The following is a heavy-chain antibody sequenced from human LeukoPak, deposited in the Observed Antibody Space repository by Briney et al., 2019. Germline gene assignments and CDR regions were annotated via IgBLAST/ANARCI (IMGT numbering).Heavy chain of an antibody. V-gene: IGHV3-30*01. J-gene: IGHJ6*03. Sequence: GGTLRLSCAASGFTFSSYAMHWVRQAPGKGLEWVAVISYDGSNKYYADSVKGRFTISRDNSKNTLYLQMDSLRAEDTAVYYCAREGSSSSAPGDYYYYYMDVWGKGTTVTVSS. CDR3: AREGSSSSAPGDYYYYYMDV. CDR1: GFTFSSYA. D-gene: IGHD6-6*01. CDR2: ISYDGSNK.